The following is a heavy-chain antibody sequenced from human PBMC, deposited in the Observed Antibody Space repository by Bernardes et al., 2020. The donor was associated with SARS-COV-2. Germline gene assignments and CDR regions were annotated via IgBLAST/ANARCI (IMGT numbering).Heavy chain of an antibody. CDR1: DDAISSGSFY. D-gene: IGHD6-19*01. CDR3: ARDGRISVPGTDYFDF. J-gene: IGHJ4*02. CDR2: ISASGST. V-gene: IGHV4-61*02. Sequence: SETLSLTCAVSDDAISSGSFYWSWLRPPAGKGLEWVGRISASGSTNYNPSLKSRVTMSVDTSKNQCSLKLTSVTAADTAVYYCARDGRISVPGTDYFDFWGQGILVTVSS.